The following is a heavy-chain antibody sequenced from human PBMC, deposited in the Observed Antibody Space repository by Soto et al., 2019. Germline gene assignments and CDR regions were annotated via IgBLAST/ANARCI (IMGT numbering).Heavy chain of an antibody. CDR2: INGDGSRI. V-gene: IGHV3-74*01. J-gene: IGHJ4*02. CDR3: SRETLWFGESPRS. Sequence: EVQLVESGGGSVQTGGSLKISCAASGFTFGSYWMDWVRQAPGKGLVWVSRINGDGSRITYSDSVKGRCTISRDNAQNTLYLQMNSLRADDSAVYYCSRETLWFGESPRSGGQGTLVTVSS. D-gene: IGHD3-10*01. CDR1: GFTFGSYW.